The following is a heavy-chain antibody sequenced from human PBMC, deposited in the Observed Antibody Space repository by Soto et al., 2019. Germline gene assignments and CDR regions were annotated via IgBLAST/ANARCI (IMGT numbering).Heavy chain of an antibody. CDR2: IYYSGST. CDR3: ARGTMVRGVIYYYYYYGMDV. J-gene: IGHJ6*02. Sequence: SETLSLTCTVSGGSISSGDYYWSWIRQPPGKGLEWIGYIYYSGSTYYNPSLKSRVTISVDTSKNQFSLKLSSVTAADTAVYYCARGTMVRGVIYYYYYYGMDVWGQGTTVTVSS. V-gene: IGHV4-30-4*01. D-gene: IGHD3-10*01. CDR1: GGSISSGDYY.